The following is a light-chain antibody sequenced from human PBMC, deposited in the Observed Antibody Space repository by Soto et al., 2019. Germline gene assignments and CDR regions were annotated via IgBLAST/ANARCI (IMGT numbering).Light chain of an antibody. V-gene: IGKV3-11*01. J-gene: IGKJ1*01. CDR3: QQRSNWPSWT. CDR1: QSGSRY. Sequence: EIVLTQSPATLSLSPGERATLSCRASQSGSRYLACDQQKPGQAPRLLIYDGSSRATGTPARFSGRGSGTYSTLTISSLGSDDFAVYFSQQRSNWPSWTFGKGTRVESK. CDR2: DGS.